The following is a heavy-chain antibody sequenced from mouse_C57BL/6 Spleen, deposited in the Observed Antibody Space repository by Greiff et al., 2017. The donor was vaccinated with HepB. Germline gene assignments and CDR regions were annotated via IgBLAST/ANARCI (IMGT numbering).Heavy chain of an antibody. CDR2: IYPGDGDT. Sequence: VQLQQSGPELVKPGASVKISCKASGYAFSSSWMNWVKQRPGKGLEWIGRIYPGDGDTNYNGKFKGKATLTADKSSSTAYMQLSSLTSEDSAVYFCARWLLREYYYAMDYWGQGTSVTVSS. CDR3: ARWLLREYYYAMDY. D-gene: IGHD2-3*01. CDR1: GYAFSSSW. V-gene: IGHV1-82*01. J-gene: IGHJ4*01.